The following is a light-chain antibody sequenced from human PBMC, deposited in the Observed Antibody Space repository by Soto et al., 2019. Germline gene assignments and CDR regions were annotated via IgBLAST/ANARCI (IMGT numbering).Light chain of an antibody. V-gene: IGLV1-40*01. J-gene: IGLJ2*01. Sequence: QSVLTQPPSVSGAPGQRVTISCTGSSSKVGAGYDVHWYQQLPGTAPKVLIYGNSNRPSGVPDRFSGSKSGTSASLAITGLQAEDEADYYCRSYDSSLSAVVFGGGTKLTVL. CDR3: RSYDSSLSAVV. CDR1: SSKVGAGYD. CDR2: GNS.